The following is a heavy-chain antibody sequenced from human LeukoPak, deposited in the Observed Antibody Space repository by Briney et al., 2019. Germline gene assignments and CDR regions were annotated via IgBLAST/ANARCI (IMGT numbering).Heavy chain of an antibody. Sequence: SQTLSLTCTVSGGSISSGGYYWSWIRQHPGKGLEWIGYIYYSGSTYYNPSLKSRVTISVDTSKNQFSLKLSSVTAADTAVYYCARMRRHYYDSSGYYYRGYFDYWGQGTLVTVSS. V-gene: IGHV4-31*03. J-gene: IGHJ4*02. CDR1: GGSISSGGYY. D-gene: IGHD3-22*01. CDR3: ARMRRHYYDSSGYYYRGYFDY. CDR2: IYYSGST.